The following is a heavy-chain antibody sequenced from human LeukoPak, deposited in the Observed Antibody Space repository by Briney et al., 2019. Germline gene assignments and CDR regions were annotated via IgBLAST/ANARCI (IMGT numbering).Heavy chain of an antibody. V-gene: IGHV1-69*04. Sequence: SAKVSCKASGGTFSSYAISWVRQAPGQGLEWMGRIIPILGIANYAQKFQGRVTITADKSTSTAYMELSSLRSEDTAVYYCAREQQLTQFDYWGQGTLVT. J-gene: IGHJ4*02. CDR3: AREQQLTQFDY. D-gene: IGHD6-13*01. CDR2: IIPILGIA. CDR1: GGTFSSYA.